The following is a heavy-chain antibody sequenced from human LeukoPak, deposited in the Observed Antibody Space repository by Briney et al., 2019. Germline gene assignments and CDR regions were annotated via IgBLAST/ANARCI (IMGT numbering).Heavy chain of an antibody. CDR2: IVVGSGNT. V-gene: IGHV1-58*01. CDR3: AASIVGAIFDY. J-gene: IGHJ4*02. Sequence: ASVKVSCKASGFTFTSSAVQWVRQARGQRLERIGWIVVGSGNTNYAQKFQERVTITRDMSTSTAYMELSSLRSEDTAVYYCAASIVGAIFDYWGQGTLVTVSS. CDR1: GFTFTSSA. D-gene: IGHD1-26*01.